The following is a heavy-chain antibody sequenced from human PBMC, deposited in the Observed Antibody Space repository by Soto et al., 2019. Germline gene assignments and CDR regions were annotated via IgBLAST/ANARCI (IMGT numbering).Heavy chain of an antibody. J-gene: IGHJ5*02. D-gene: IGHD5-12*01. V-gene: IGHV5-10-1*03. CDR3: ATKVANWFDP. CDR1: GYSFTSYW. Sequence: EVQLVQSGAEVKKPGESLRISCKGSGYSFTSYWISWVRQMPGKGQEWMGRIDPSDSYTNYSPSFQGHVTISADKSLSTAYLQWSSLKASDTAMYYCATKVANWFDPWGQGTLVTVSS. CDR2: IDPSDSYT.